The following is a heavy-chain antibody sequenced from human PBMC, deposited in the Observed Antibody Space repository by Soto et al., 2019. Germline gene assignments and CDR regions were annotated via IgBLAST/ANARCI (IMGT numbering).Heavy chain of an antibody. CDR2: ISGSGGST. V-gene: IGHV3-23*01. J-gene: IGHJ4*02. D-gene: IGHD3-22*01. CDR1: GFTFSSYA. Sequence: PVGSVRLSCAASGFTFSSYAMSWVRQAPGKGLEWVSAISGSGGSTYYADSVKGRFTISRDNSKNTLYLQMNSLRAEDTAVYYCAKGPGYYDSSGYLAFDYWGQGTLVTVSS. CDR3: AKGPGYYDSSGYLAFDY.